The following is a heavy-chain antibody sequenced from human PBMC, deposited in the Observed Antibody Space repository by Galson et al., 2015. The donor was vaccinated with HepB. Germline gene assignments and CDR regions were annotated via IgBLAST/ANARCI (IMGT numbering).Heavy chain of an antibody. V-gene: IGHV3-30*18. Sequence: SLRLSCAASGFTFSSYGMHWVRQAPGKGLEWVAVISYDGSNKYYADSVKGRFTISRDNSKNTLYLQMNSLRAEDTAVYYCAKRGSYSTFDYWGQGALVTVSS. CDR2: ISYDGSNK. J-gene: IGHJ4*02. CDR1: GFTFSSYG. D-gene: IGHD1-26*01. CDR3: AKRGSYSTFDY.